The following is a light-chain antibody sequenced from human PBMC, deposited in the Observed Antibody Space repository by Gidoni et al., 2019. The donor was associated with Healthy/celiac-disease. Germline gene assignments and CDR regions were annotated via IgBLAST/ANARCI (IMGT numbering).Light chain of an antibody. J-gene: IGKJ1*01. CDR3: QQYGSSSWT. CDR1: QSVSSSY. V-gene: IGKV3-20*01. Sequence: EIVLTQSPGTLSLSPEAIATLSCRASQSVSSSYLAWYQQKPGQAPRLLIYGASSRATGIPDRFSGSGSGTDFTLTSSRLEPEDFAGYYCQQYGSSSWTFGQGTKVEIK. CDR2: GAS.